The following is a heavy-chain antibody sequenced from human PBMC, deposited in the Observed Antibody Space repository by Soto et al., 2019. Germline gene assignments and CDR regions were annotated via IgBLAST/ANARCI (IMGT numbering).Heavy chain of an antibody. D-gene: IGHD1-26*01. Sequence: EVQLLESGGGLVQPGGSLRLSCAASGFTFSSYAMSWVRQAPGKGLEWVSAISGSGGSTYYADSVKGRFTISRDNSKNTLYLQMNSLRAEDTAVYYCAKDRKLGVGATRDLYWFDPWGQGTLVTVSS. CDR1: GFTFSSYA. CDR3: AKDRKLGVGATRDLYWFDP. J-gene: IGHJ5*02. V-gene: IGHV3-23*01. CDR2: ISGSGGST.